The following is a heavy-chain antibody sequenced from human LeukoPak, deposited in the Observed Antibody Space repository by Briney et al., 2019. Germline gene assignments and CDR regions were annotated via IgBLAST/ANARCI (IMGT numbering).Heavy chain of an antibody. V-gene: IGHV3-23*01. CDR1: GFTFSSYA. Sequence: GGSLRLSRAASGFTFSSYAMSWVRQAPGKGLEWVSAISGGGGSTYYADSVKGRFTISRDNSKNTLYLQMNSLRAEDTAVYYCAKGATYYYDSSGYLGPYYYMDVWGKGTTVTVSS. J-gene: IGHJ6*03. CDR2: ISGGGGST. D-gene: IGHD3-22*01. CDR3: AKGATYYYDSSGYLGPYYYMDV.